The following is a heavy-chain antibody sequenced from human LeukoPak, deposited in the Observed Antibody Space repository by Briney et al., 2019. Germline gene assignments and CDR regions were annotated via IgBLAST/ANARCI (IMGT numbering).Heavy chain of an antibody. CDR2: INHSGST. Sequence: SETLSLTCAVYGGSFSGYYWSWIRQPPGKGLEWIGEINHSGSTNYNPSLKSRVTISVDTSKNQFSLKLRSVTAADTAVYYCGRASGSGYTSFDHWGQGTLVTVS. V-gene: IGHV4-34*01. CDR3: GRASGSGYTSFDH. J-gene: IGHJ4*02. CDR1: GGSFSGYY. D-gene: IGHD3-10*01.